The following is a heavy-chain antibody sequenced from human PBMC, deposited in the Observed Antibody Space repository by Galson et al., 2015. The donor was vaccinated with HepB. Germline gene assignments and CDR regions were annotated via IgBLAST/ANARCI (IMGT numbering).Heavy chain of an antibody. CDR1: GGTSNSYA. J-gene: IGHJ6*02. Sequence: SCKASGGTSNSYAINWVRQAPGQGLEWMGSIIPLYGTTKYAQKLQGRVTFTTEESTRTAHMELTSLRSEDTAMYYCASVEDGYNTYYFYGMDVWGQGTKVTVSS. V-gene: IGHV1-69*05. CDR2: IIPLYGTT. D-gene: IGHD5-24*01. CDR3: ASVEDGYNTYYFYGMDV.